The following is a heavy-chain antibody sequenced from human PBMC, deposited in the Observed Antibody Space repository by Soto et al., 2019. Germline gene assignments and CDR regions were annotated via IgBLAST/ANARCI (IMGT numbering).Heavy chain of an antibody. CDR1: GGTFSSYT. Sequence: ASVKVSCKASGGTFSSYTISWVRQAPGQGLEWMGRIIPILGIANYAQKFQGRVTITADKSTSTAYMELSSLRSEDTAVYYCASSHYYDSSGYFYWGQGTLVTVSS. D-gene: IGHD3-22*01. V-gene: IGHV1-69*02. CDR3: ASSHYYDSSGYFY. J-gene: IGHJ4*02. CDR2: IIPILGIA.